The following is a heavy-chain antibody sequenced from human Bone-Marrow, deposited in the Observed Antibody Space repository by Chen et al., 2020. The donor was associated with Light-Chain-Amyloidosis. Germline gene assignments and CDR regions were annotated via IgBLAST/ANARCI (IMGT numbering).Heavy chain of an antibody. J-gene: IGHJ3*02. V-gene: IGHV3-23*04. D-gene: IGHD3-9*01. CDR1: GFAFSSYA. Sequence: EVQLVESGGGLLQRGGSLRLSCAASGFAFSSYAMSWVSQAPGKGLEGVATISGSGGSRYYGDSVKGRLTISRDNSKNALFLQMNSLRAEDTAVYYCAKDISYDDILPGYPADAFDIWGQGTMVTVSS. CDR3: AKDISYDDILPGYPADAFDI. CDR2: ISGSGGSR.